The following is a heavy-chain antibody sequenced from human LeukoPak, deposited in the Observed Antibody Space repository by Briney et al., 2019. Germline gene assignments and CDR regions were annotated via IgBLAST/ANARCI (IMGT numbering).Heavy chain of an antibody. J-gene: IGHJ4*02. CDR1: GGSTGTYY. CDR3: ARRSEDYSV. D-gene: IGHD4-11*01. V-gene: IGHV4-59*08. Sequence: SETLSLTCTVPGGSTGTYYWSWIRQPPGKGLEWIGCIYYSGSNHNPSLKSRVTMSVDTSKNQFSLELRSVTAADTAVYYCARRSEDYSVWGQGTLVTVSS. CDR2: IYYSGS.